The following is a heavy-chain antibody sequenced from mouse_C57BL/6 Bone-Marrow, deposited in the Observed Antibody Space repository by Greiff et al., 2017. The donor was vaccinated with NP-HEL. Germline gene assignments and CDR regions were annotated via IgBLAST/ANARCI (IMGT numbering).Heavy chain of an antibody. CDR2: IDPENGDT. V-gene: IGHV14-4*01. D-gene: IGHD1-1*01. CDR3: TTPDYYGSSYGTWFAY. CDR1: GFNIKDDY. Sequence: VQLQQSGAELVRPGASVKLSCTASGFNIKDDYMHWVKQRPEQGLEWIGWIDPENGDTEYASKFQGKATITADTSSNTAYLQLSSLTSEDTAVYYCTTPDYYGSSYGTWFAYWGRGTLVTVSA. J-gene: IGHJ3*01.